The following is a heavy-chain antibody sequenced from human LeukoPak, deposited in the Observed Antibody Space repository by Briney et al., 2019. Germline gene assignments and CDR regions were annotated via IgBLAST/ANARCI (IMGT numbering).Heavy chain of an antibody. CDR2: IYTGDTT. CDR1: GFTVSSKY. V-gene: IGHV3-66*01. Sequence: GGSLRLSCVASGFTVSSKYMSWVRQAPGKGLEWVAVIYTGDTTYYEDSVKGRFTISRDNSKNTLYLQMDGLRVEDTAVCYCAKVGAVAAVDYWGQGTLVTVSS. D-gene: IGHD6-19*01. CDR3: AKVGAVAAVDY. J-gene: IGHJ4*02.